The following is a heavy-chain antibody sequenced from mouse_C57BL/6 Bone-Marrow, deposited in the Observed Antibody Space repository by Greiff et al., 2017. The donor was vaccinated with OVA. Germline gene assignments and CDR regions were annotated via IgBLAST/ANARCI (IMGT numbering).Heavy chain of an antibody. CDR1: GYTFTDYY. V-gene: IGHV1-26*01. CDR3: ARCPWYREYAMDY. CDR2: INPNNGGT. Sequence: EVQLQQSGPELVKPGASVKISCKASGYTFTDYYMNWVKQSHGKSLEWIGDINPNNGGTSYNQKFKGKATLTVDKSSSTAYMELRSLTSEDSAVYYCARCPWYREYAMDYWGQGTSVTVSS. D-gene: IGHD1-1*02. J-gene: IGHJ4*01.